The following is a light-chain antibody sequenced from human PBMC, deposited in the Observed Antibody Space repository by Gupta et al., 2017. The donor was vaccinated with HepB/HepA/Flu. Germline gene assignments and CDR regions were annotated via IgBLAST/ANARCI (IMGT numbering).Light chain of an antibody. CDR2: AAS. CDR3: QQSYSTPIT. Sequence: DTHMTQSPSSLSASVGDRVTITCRASQSIRSSLNWYQQKPGKAPKLLIYAASSLQSGVPSRFSGSESGTDFTLTISSLQPEDFATYYCQQSYSTPITFGQGTRLEIK. CDR1: QSIRSS. V-gene: IGKV1-39*01. J-gene: IGKJ5*01.